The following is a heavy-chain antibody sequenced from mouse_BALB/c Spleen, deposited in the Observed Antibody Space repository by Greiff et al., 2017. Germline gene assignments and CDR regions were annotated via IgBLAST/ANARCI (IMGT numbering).Heavy chain of an antibody. D-gene: IGHD1-1*01. J-gene: IGHJ2*01. CDR1: GYTFTSYW. CDR2: INPSNGRT. Sequence: QVHVKQPGAELVKPGASVKLSCKASGYTFTSYWMHWVKQRPGQGLEWIGEINPSNGRTNYNEKFKSKATLTVDKSSSTAYMQLSSLTSEDSAVYYCAIYYYGSSYCYWGQGTTLTVSS. CDR3: AIYYYGSSYCY. V-gene: IGHV1S81*02.